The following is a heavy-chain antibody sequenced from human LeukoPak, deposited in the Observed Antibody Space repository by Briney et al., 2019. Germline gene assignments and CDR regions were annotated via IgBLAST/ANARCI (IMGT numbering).Heavy chain of an antibody. V-gene: IGHV4-59*12. CDR1: GGSITSYY. J-gene: IGHJ6*04. Sequence: SETLSLTCSVSGGSITSYYWSWIRQPPGKGLEWIGYFYYSGRSKYNPSLESRVTRSVDTSKNQFSLHLSSVTSADTAVYYCARAHGIEGVVCGTRFFFYGLDVWGKGTTVIVSS. D-gene: IGHD2-15*01. CDR3: ARAHGIEGVVCGTRFFFYGLDV. CDR2: FYYSGRS.